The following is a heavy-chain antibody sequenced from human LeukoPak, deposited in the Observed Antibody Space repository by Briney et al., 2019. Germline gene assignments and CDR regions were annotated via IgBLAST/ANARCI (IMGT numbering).Heavy chain of an antibody. CDR3: ARGLWTCSSTSCYRY. CDR2: MNPNSGNT. CDR1: GYTFTSYD. D-gene: IGHD2-2*02. J-gene: IGHJ4*02. Sequence: ASVKVSCKASGYTFTSYDINWVRQATGQGLEWMGWMNPNSGNTGYAQKFQGRVTMTRNTSISTAHMELSSLRPEDTAVYYCARGLWTCSSTSCYRYWGQGTLVTVSS. V-gene: IGHV1-8*01.